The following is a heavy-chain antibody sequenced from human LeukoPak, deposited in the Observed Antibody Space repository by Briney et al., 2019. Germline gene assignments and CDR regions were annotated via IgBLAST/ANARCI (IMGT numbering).Heavy chain of an antibody. CDR3: AKVDSSAEYFRH. D-gene: IGHD3-22*01. CDR1: GFTFSTFA. V-gene: IGHV3-23*01. CDR2: IFPSGGEI. Sequence: GGSLRLSCAASGFTFSTFAMIWVRQPPGRGLEWVSSIFPSGGEIHYADSVRGRFTISRDNSKNTLYLQMNSLRAEDTAVYYCAKVDSSAEYFRHWGQGTLVTVSS. J-gene: IGHJ1*01.